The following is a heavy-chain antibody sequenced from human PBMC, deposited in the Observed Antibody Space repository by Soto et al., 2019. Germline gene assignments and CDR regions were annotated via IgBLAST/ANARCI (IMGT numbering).Heavy chain of an antibody. J-gene: IGHJ3*02. CDR2: ISSDGSST. V-gene: IGHV3-74*01. Sequence: EVQLVESGGGLVQPGGSLRLSCAASGFTFSSYWMHWVRQAPGKGLVWVSRISSDGSSTSYADSVKGRFTISRDNAKNTMSLQLNSLRAEDTAVYYCARDPRYDVNYGAFDIWGQGTMVTVSS. CDR1: GFTFSSYW. CDR3: ARDPRYDVNYGAFDI. D-gene: IGHD1-7*01.